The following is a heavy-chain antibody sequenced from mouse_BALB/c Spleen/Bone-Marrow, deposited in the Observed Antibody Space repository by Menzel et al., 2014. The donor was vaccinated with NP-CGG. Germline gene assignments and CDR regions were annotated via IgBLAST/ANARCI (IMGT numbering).Heavy chain of an antibody. CDR2: IYPGSGKT. Sequence: VQLQQSGAELARPGASVNLSCKASGYTFXDYYINWVKQRTGQGLEWIGEIYPGSGKTYHNEKFKGKATLTADKSSSTAYMQLSSLTSEDSAVYFCASNWDWGQGTLVTVSA. CDR1: GYTFXDYY. J-gene: IGHJ3*01. CDR3: ASNWD. V-gene: IGHV1-77*01. D-gene: IGHD4-1*01.